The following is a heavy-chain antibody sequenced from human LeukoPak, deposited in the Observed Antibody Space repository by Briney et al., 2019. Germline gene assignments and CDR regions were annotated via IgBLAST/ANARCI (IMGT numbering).Heavy chain of an antibody. CDR1: GGPISSGDYY. D-gene: IGHD3-3*01. J-gene: IGHJ3*02. V-gene: IGHV4-30-4*08. CDR3: ARVYDFWSGYDDAFDI. Sequence: PSQTLSLTCTVSGGPISSGDYYWSWIRQPPGKGLEWIGYTYYSGSTYYNPSLKSRVTISVDTSKNQFSLKLSSVTAADTAVYYCARVYDFWSGYDDAFDIWGQGTMVTVSS. CDR2: TYYSGST.